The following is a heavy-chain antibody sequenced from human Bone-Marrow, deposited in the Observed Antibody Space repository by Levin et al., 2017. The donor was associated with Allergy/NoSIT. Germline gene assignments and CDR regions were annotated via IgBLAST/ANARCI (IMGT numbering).Heavy chain of an antibody. J-gene: IGHJ6*03. Sequence: GASVKVSCKASGGTLSSYAISWVRQAPGQGLEWMGGIIPIFGTANYAQKFQGRVTITADESTSTAYMELSSLRSEDTAVYYCARGTYYDFVEAGADYYYYMDVWGKGTTVTVSS. V-gene: IGHV1-69*13. CDR1: GGTLSSYA. CDR2: IIPIFGTA. CDR3: ARGTYYDFVEAGADYYYYMDV. D-gene: IGHD3-3*01.